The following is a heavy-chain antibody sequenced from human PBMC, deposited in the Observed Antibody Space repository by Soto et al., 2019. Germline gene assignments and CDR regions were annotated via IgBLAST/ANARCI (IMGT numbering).Heavy chain of an antibody. CDR3: ARDSVRDYLYYYYGMDV. CDR1: GFTFSSYT. D-gene: IGHD4-17*01. Sequence: GGSLRLSCAASGFTFSSYTMNWVRQAPGRGLEWVSSIGTSSSCIYYADSVKGRFTISRDNAKNSLFLQMNSLRADDTAVYYCARDSVRDYLYYYYGMDVWGQGTTVTVSS. CDR2: IGTSSSCI. V-gene: IGHV3-21*01. J-gene: IGHJ6*02.